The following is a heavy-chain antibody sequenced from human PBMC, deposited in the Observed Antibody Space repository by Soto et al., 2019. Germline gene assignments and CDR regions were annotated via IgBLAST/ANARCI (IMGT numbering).Heavy chain of an antibody. Sequence: QLQLQESGPGLVKPSETLSLTCTVSGGSISSSSYYWGWIRQPPGKGLEWIGSIDYSGSTYYNPSLKSRVTISVDTSKNQFSLKLSSVTAADTAVYYCARRSMRYNWNKAVRFDPWGQGTLVTVSS. D-gene: IGHD1-20*01. J-gene: IGHJ5*02. V-gene: IGHV4-39*01. CDR2: IDYSGST. CDR3: ARRSMRYNWNKAVRFDP. CDR1: GGSISSSSYY.